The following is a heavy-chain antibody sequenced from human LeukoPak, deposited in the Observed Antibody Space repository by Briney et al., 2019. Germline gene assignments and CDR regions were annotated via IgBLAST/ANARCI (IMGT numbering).Heavy chain of an antibody. D-gene: IGHD3/OR15-3a*01. Sequence: SETLSLTCTVSGDSISSGNYYWGWVRQPPGKGLEWIASINYSGNSQYNPSLKSRVTISVATSKNQFSLKLTSVTAADTAVYYCASMDAADYFDYWGQGTLVTVSS. J-gene: IGHJ4*02. CDR3: ASMDAADYFDY. CDR1: GDSISSGNYY. CDR2: INYSGNS. V-gene: IGHV4-39*07.